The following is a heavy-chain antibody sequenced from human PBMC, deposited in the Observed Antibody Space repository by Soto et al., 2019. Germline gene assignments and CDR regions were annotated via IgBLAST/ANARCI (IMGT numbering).Heavy chain of an antibody. CDR1: GFTFISYA. Sequence: GGSLRLSCAASGFTFISYAMNWVRQAPGKGLEWVPTMSGSGGYTYYADSVKGRFTISRDISKNTLYLQMNTLNAEDTAVYFCAKALGYCRDTSCFAFDFWGPGTLVTVSS. CDR3: AKALGYCRDTSCFAFDF. CDR2: MSGSGGYT. D-gene: IGHD2-2*01. V-gene: IGHV3-23*01. J-gene: IGHJ4*02.